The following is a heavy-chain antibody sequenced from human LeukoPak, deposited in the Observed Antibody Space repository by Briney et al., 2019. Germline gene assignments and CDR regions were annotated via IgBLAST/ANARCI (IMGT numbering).Heavy chain of an antibody. D-gene: IGHD1-26*01. V-gene: IGHV1-2*02. CDR1: GYTFTGYY. CDR3: ARDLGVGATRGGYYFDY. J-gene: IGHJ4*02. Sequence: ASVKVSCKTSGYTFTGYYMHWVRQAPGQGLEWMGWINPNSGGTNYAQKFQGRVTMTRDTSISTAYMELSRLRSDDTAVYYCARDLGVGATRGGYYFDYWGQGTLVTVSS. CDR2: INPNSGGT.